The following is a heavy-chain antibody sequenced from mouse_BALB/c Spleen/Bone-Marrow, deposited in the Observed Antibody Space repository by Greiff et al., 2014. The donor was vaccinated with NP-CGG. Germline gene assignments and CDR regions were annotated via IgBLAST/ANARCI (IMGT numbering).Heavy chain of an antibody. Sequence: QVQLQQSGAELVRPGASVKLSCKASGYTFTSYWINWVKQRTGQGLEWIGNIYPSDSYTNYNQKFKDKATLTVDKSSSTAYMQLSSPTSEDSAVYYCTRYYGSSHWYFDVWGAGTTVTVSS. CDR3: TRYYGSSHWYFDV. D-gene: IGHD1-1*01. V-gene: IGHV1-69*02. J-gene: IGHJ1*01. CDR1: GYTFTSYW. CDR2: IYPSDSYT.